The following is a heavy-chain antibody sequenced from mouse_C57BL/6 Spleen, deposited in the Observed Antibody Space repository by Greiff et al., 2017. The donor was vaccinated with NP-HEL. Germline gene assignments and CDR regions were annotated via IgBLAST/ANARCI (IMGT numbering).Heavy chain of an antibody. Sequence: EVMLVESGGGLVKPGGSLKLSCAASGFTFSDYGMHWVRQAPEKGLEWVAYISSGSSTIYYADTVKGRFTISRDNAKNTLFLQMTSLRSEDTAMYYCARWGNAYYSNYYAMDYWGQGTSVTVSS. D-gene: IGHD2-5*01. CDR3: ARWGNAYYSNYYAMDY. CDR2: ISSGSSTI. CDR1: GFTFSDYG. J-gene: IGHJ4*01. V-gene: IGHV5-17*01.